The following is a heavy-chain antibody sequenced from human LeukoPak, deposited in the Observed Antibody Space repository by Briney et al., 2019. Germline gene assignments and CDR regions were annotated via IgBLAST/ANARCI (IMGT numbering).Heavy chain of an antibody. D-gene: IGHD1-26*01. V-gene: IGHV4-30-2*01. CDR1: GGSISSSGYS. CDR2: IYHSGTT. J-gene: IGHJ4*02. Sequence: PSQTLSLTCAVSGGSISSSGYSWNCIRQPPGKGLEWIGDIYHSGTTDYNPSLKSRVTVSVDRFKNQLSLKLSSVTAADTAVYYCAREGDSGSYLYWGQGTLVTVSS. CDR3: AREGDSGSYLY.